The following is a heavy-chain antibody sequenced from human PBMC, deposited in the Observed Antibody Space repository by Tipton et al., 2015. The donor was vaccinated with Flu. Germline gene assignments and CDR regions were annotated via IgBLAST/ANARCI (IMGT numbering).Heavy chain of an antibody. D-gene: IGHD3-10*01. Sequence: TLPLTCTVSGASVVSYYWTWIRQPPGKGLEWIGYIYKDGISNYNPSLKSRLTMSVDASKKEFSLKLSSVTAADTAVYYCARGSGSGTFMIFDFWGQGTLVTVSS. V-gene: IGHV4-59*02. CDR2: IYKDGIS. CDR3: ARGSGSGTFMIFDF. CDR1: GASVVSYY. J-gene: IGHJ4*02.